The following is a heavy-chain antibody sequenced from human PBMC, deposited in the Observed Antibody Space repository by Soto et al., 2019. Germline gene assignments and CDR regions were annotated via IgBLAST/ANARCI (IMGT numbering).Heavy chain of an antibody. V-gene: IGHV4-59*01. CDR2: VSYSGST. Sequence: ALQTMLVPKSVSGGDSGGYCGSWILQTTGKALEWIGYVSYSGSTDYHPSLKSRVSISIDTSKNQFSLKLSSVTAADTAVYYCARGWTGNYSDILIGYYSGGMDFRGHGTNVTVSS. CDR3: ARGWTGNYSDILIGYYSGGMDF. D-gene: IGHD3-9*01. J-gene: IGHJ6*01. CDR1: GGDSGGYC.